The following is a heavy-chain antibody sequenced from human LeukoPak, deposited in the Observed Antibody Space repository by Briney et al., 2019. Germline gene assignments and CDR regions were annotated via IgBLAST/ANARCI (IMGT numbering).Heavy chain of an antibody. CDR3: ARLTQPHDSSGYLTSQYFDY. CDR2: ISAYNGNT. D-gene: IGHD3-22*01. CDR1: GYTFTSYG. Sequence: ASVKVSCKASGYTFTSYGISWVRQAPGQGLEWMGWISAYNGNTNYAQKLQGRVTMTTDTSTSTAYMELRSLRFDDTAVYYCARLTQPHDSSGYLTSQYFDYWGQGTLVTVSS. V-gene: IGHV1-18*01. J-gene: IGHJ4*02.